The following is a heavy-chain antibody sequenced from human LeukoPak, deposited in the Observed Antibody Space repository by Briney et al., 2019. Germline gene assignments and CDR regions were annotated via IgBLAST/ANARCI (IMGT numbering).Heavy chain of an antibody. D-gene: IGHD6-19*01. V-gene: IGHV3-20*04. J-gene: IGHJ4*02. Sequence: GGSLRLSCAASGFTFDDSGMSWVRQAPGKGLKWVSSINWNGGSTGYADSVKGRFTISRDNAKNSLYLQMNSLRAEDTAWYYCARGPQGRKQWLVASYFDYWGQGTLVTVSS. CDR3: ARGPQGRKQWLVASYFDY. CDR2: INWNGGST. CDR1: GFTFDDSG.